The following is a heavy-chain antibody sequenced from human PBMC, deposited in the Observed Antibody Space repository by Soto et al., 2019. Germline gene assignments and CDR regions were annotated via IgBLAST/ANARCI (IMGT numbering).Heavy chain of an antibody. CDR3: ARDRGGTYYYYGMDV. CDR2: INAGNGNT. CDR1: GYTFSNYG. D-gene: IGHD3-10*01. V-gene: IGHV1-3*01. J-gene: IGHJ6*02. Sequence: ASVKVSCKASGYTFSNYGIHWVRQAPGQRLEWMGLINAGNGNTKYSQKFQGRVTMTIDTSTSTAYMEVRSLRSDDTAVYYCARDRGGTYYYYGMDVWGQGTTVTVSS.